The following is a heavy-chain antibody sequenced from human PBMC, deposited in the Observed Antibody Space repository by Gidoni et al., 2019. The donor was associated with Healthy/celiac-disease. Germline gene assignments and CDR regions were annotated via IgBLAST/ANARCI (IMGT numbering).Heavy chain of an antibody. CDR2: IYYSGST. J-gene: IGHJ4*02. CDR1: GGSISSGDYY. V-gene: IGHV4-30-4*01. Sequence: QVQLQESGPGLVKPSQTLSLTCTVSGGSISSGDYYWSWLRQPPGKGLEWIGYIYYSGSTYYNPSLKSRVTISVDTSKNQFSLKLSSVTAADTAGYYCARGRNYDFWSGYHFDYWGQGTLVTVSS. D-gene: IGHD3-3*01. CDR3: ARGRNYDFWSGYHFDY.